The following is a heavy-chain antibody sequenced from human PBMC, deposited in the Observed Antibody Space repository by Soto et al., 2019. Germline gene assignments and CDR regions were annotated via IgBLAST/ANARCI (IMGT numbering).Heavy chain of an antibody. CDR3: ARETHGSYGYPGY. CDR2: IYYSGST. D-gene: IGHD5-18*01. Sequence: PSETLSLTCTVSGGSISSGGYYWSWIRQHPGKGLEWIGYIYYSGSTYYNPSLKSRVTISVDTSKNQFSLKLSSVTAADTAVYYCARETHGSYGYPGYRGQGTLVTVSS. CDR1: GGSISSGGYY. J-gene: IGHJ4*02. V-gene: IGHV4-31*03.